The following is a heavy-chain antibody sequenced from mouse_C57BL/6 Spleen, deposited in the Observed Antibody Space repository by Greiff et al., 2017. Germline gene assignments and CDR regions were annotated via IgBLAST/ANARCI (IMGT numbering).Heavy chain of an antibody. CDR2: IWRGGST. D-gene: IGHD2-4*01. J-gene: IGHJ2*01. Sequence: VQLVESGPGLVQPSQSLSITCTVSGFSLTSYGVHWVRQSPGKGLEWLGVIWRGGSTDYNAAFMSRLSITKDNSKSQVFFKMNSLQADDTAIYYCAKISDYDGNYFDYWGQGTTLTVSS. CDR1: GFSLTSYG. CDR3: AKISDYDGNYFDY. V-gene: IGHV2-5*01.